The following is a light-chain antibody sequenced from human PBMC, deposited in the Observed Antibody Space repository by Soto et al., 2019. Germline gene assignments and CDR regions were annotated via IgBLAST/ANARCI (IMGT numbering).Light chain of an antibody. Sequence: EIVLTQSPATLSLSPGDRATLSCRASQSVGSYLGWYQQRPGQAPRLLIYDASNRATGIPARFSGSGSGTDFTLTISSLEPEDFVVYYCQQRSDWPSTFGGGTKVEIK. V-gene: IGKV3-11*01. CDR3: QQRSDWPST. CDR2: DAS. J-gene: IGKJ4*01. CDR1: QSVGSY.